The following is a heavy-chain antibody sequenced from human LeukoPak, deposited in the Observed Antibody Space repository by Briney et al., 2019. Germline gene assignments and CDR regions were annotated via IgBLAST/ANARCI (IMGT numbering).Heavy chain of an antibody. J-gene: IGHJ4*02. CDR2: IYYSGST. Sequence: SETLSLTCAVSGGSISSGGYSWSWIRQPPGKGLEWIGYIYYSGSTYYNPSLKSRVTISVDTSKNQFSLKLSSVTAADTAVYYCARDEDYGIFVNIDYWGQGTLVTVSS. V-gene: IGHV4-30-4*07. D-gene: IGHD4-17*01. CDR3: ARDEDYGIFVNIDY. CDR1: GGSISSGGYS.